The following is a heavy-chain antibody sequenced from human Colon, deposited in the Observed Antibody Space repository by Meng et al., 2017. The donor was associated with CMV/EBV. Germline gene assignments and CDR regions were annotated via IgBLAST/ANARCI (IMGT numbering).Heavy chain of an antibody. CDR2: INPNSGGT. CDR1: GYTFTGYY. CDR3: ARGYCSSTSCYKGNDY. J-gene: IGHJ4*02. V-gene: IGHV1-2*02. Sequence: ASVKVSCKASGYTFTGYYIHWVRQAPGQGLEWMGWINPNSGGTHYAQKFQGRVAMTRDTSISTAYMELSRLRSDDTAVYYCARGYCSSTSCYKGNDYWGQGTLVTVSS. D-gene: IGHD2-2*02.